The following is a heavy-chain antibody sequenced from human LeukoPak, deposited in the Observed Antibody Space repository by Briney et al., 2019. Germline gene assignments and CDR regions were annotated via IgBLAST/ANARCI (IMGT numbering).Heavy chain of an antibody. D-gene: IGHD3-3*01. CDR2: IYYSGST. J-gene: IGHJ3*02. CDR1: GGSISSYY. V-gene: IGHV4-59*08. Sequence: SETLSLTCTVSGGSISSYYWSWIRQPPGKGLEWIGYIYYSGSTNYNPSLKSRVTISVDTSKNQFSLKLSSVTAADTAVYYCARHGLRFLERPQRGAFDIWGQGTMVTVSS. CDR3: ARHGLRFLERPQRGAFDI.